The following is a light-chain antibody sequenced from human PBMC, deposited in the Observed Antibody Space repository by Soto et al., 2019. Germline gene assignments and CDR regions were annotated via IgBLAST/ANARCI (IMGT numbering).Light chain of an antibody. Sequence: EIVLTQSPGTLSLSPGERATLSCRASQSVSSSYLAWYQQKPGQAPRLLIYGASSRANGIPDRFSGSGSGTDFTLTISRLEPEDFAVYYCQQYGSSKRTFGQGTKVEI. J-gene: IGKJ1*01. CDR1: QSVSSSY. V-gene: IGKV3-20*01. CDR2: GAS. CDR3: QQYGSSKRT.